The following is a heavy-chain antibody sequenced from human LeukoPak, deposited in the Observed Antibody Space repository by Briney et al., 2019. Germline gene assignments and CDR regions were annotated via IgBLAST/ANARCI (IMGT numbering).Heavy chain of an antibody. CDR2: INPSGGST. D-gene: IGHD3-10*01. Sequence: GASVKVSCKASGYTFTSYYMHWVRQAPGQGLEWMGMINPSGGSTSYAQKFQGRVTMTRDTSTSTVYMELSSLRSGDTAVYYCARGDYYYGSGSYQRNWFDPWGQGTLVTVSS. J-gene: IGHJ5*02. CDR1: GYTFTSYY. CDR3: ARGDYYYGSGSYQRNWFDP. V-gene: IGHV1-46*01.